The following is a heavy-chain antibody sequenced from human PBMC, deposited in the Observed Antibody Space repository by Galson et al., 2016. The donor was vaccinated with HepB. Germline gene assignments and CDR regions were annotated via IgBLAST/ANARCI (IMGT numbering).Heavy chain of an antibody. CDR2: IWYDGSHK. D-gene: IGHD3-10*01. V-gene: IGHV3-33*01. CDR3: ARNYHYGSRSYIPYF. CDR1: GFTFRSYG. J-gene: IGHJ3*01. Sequence: SCAASGFTFRSYGMHWVRQVPGKGLEWVAVIWYDGSHKFYVDSVKGRFTISRDNSKNTLFLQMNSLRAEDTAVYYCARNYHYGSRSYIPYFWGQGTRVTVST.